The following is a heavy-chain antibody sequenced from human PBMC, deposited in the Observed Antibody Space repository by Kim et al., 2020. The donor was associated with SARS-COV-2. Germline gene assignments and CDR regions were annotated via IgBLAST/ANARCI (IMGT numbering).Heavy chain of an antibody. CDR1: GLTVSSNF. CDR2: IYISGST. V-gene: IGHV3-66*01. J-gene: IGHJ6*02. CDR3: ARAMVRGVIDYYGMDV. D-gene: IGHD3-10*01. Sequence: GGSLRLSCAASGLTVSSNFMSWVRQAPGKGLDWVSVIYISGSTYYADSVKGRFTISRDNSKNKLYLQMNSLRAEDTAVYYCARAMVRGVIDYYGMDVWGQGTTVTVSS.